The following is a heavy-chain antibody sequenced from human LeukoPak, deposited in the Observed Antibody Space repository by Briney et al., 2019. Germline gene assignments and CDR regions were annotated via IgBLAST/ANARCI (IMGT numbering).Heavy chain of an antibody. CDR3: ARGRHGYNFYYYYGMDV. D-gene: IGHD1-1*01. J-gene: IGHJ6*02. CDR1: GGSFSGYY. CDR2: INHSGST. V-gene: IGHV4-34*01. Sequence: KSSETLSLTCAVYGGSFSGYYWSWIRQPPGKGLEWIGEINHSGSTNYNPSLKSRVTISVDTSKNQFSLKLSSVTAADTAVYYCARGRHGYNFYYYYGMDVWGQGTTVTVSS.